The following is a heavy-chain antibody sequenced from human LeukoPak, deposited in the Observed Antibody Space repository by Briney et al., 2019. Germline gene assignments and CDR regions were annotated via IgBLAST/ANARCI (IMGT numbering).Heavy chain of an antibody. D-gene: IGHD3-10*01. CDR3: ARDNSGVFDY. Sequence: NPSETLSLTCTVAGGFISSGGYYWSWIRQFPGESREWLGNIYYTCTPYYNPSLKTRVTLSVDTSKNQFSLRLSSVTAADTAVYYCARDNSGVFDYWGQGTLVTVSS. J-gene: IGHJ4*02. CDR1: GGFISSGGYY. CDR2: IYYTCTP. V-gene: IGHV4-31*03.